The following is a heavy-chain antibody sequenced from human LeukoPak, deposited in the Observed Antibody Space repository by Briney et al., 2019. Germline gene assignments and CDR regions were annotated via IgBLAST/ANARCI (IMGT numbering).Heavy chain of an antibody. CDR2: IYYSGGT. D-gene: IGHD2-15*01. Sequence: PSETLSLTCTVSGGSISSYYWSWIRQPPGKGLEWIGYIYYSGGTNYNPSLKSRVTISVDTSKNQFSLKLSSVTAADTAVYYCARTTQDIYFDYWGQGTLVTVSS. CDR3: ARTTQDIYFDY. V-gene: IGHV4-59*01. CDR1: GGSISSYY. J-gene: IGHJ4*02.